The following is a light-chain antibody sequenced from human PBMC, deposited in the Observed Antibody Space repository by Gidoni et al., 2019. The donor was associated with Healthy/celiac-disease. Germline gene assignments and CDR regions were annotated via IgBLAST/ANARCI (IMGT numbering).Light chain of an antibody. CDR2: DVS. Sequence: QSALTQPASVSGSPGQSITISCTGTSSDVGGYNYVSWYQQPPGKAPKLMIYDVSNRPSGVSNRFSGSKSGNTASLTISGLQAEDEADYYGSSYTSSSTPVVFGGGTKLTVL. V-gene: IGLV2-14*01. CDR3: SSYTSSSTPVV. CDR1: SSDVGGYNY. J-gene: IGLJ2*01.